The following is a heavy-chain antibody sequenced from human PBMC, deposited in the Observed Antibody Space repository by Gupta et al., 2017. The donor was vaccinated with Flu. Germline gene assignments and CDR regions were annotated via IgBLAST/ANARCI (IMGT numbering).Heavy chain of an antibody. CDR1: GFTFSSYA. D-gene: IGHD6-19*01. J-gene: IGHJ2*01. CDR3: AKVTVAGTGDYWYFDL. V-gene: IGHV3-23*01. CDR2: VRGRGGST. Sequence: EVQLLESGGGLGQPGGSLRLSCAASGFTFSSYAQCWVRQAPGKGLGWVSAVRGRGGSTYYADSVKGRFTISRDNSKNTLYLQMNSLRAEDTAIYYCAKVTVAGTGDYWYFDLWGRGTLVTVSS.